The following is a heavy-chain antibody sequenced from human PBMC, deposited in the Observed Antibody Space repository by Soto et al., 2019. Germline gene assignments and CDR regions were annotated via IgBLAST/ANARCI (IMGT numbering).Heavy chain of an antibody. CDR1: GGSVTSDEDY. CDR2: ISNSGST. Sequence: PSVTLSLTCTVSGGSVTSDEDYWTWIRQSPGKGLEWIGYISNSGSTGYNPSLKTRLSVSVDRSKNQFTLRLTSVTAADTAVYFCATESGSTYGYFDHWGQGTQVTVSS. CDR3: ATESGSTYGYFDH. D-gene: IGHD5-18*01. V-gene: IGHV4-30-4*01. J-gene: IGHJ4*02.